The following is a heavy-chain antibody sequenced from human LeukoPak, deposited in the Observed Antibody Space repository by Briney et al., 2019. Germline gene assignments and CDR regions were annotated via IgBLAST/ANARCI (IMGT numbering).Heavy chain of an antibody. D-gene: IGHD1-26*01. CDR1: GGSISSYY. Sequence: PSETLSLTCTVSGGSISSYYWSWIRQPPGKGLEWIGYIYYSGSTNYNPSLKSRVTISVDTSKNQFSLKLSSVTAADTAVYYCATLGYSGSHYYDYWGQGTLVTVSS. CDR3: ATLGYSGSHYYDY. J-gene: IGHJ4*02. CDR2: IYYSGST. V-gene: IGHV4-59*01.